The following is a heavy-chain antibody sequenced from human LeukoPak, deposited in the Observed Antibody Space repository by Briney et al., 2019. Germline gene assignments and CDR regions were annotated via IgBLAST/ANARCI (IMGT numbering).Heavy chain of an antibody. D-gene: IGHD1-14*01. CDR2: IYYSGST. J-gene: IGHJ4*02. Sequence: SETLSLTCAVSGGSISSSNWWSWVRQPPGKGLEWTGEIYYSGSTTYNPSLKSRVTISVDTSKNQFFLKLDSVTAADTAVYYCARLIGSSTVADYWGQGTLVTVSS. CDR3: ARLIGSSTVADY. CDR1: GGSISSSNW. V-gene: IGHV4-4*02.